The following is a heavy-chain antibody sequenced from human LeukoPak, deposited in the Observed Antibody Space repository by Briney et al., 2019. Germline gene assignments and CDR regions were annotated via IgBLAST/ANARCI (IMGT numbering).Heavy chain of an antibody. J-gene: IGHJ4*02. Sequence: GGSLRLSCRGSGFTFSTYWMHWLRQAPGKGLEWVASMNQDGRETYSVDSVKGRFTVSRDNTKNSLYLQMNSLRAEDTAVYYCAREVSGFDYWGQGTLVTVSS. CDR1: GFTFSTYW. CDR2: MNQDGRET. CDR3: AREVSGFDY. D-gene: IGHD3-10*01. V-gene: IGHV3-7*01.